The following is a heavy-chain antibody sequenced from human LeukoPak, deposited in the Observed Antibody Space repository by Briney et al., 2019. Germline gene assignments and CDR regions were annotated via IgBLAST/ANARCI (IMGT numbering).Heavy chain of an antibody. V-gene: IGHV1-69*13. CDR3: AGTYYDFWSGYPRGYYFDY. J-gene: IGHJ4*02. D-gene: IGHD3-3*01. CDR2: IIPIFGTA. CDR1: GGTFSSYA. Sequence: SVKVSCKASGGTFSSYAISWVRQAPGQGLEWMGGIIPIFGTANYAQKFQGRVTITAAESTSTAYMELSSLRSEDTAVYYCAGTYYDFWSGYPRGYYFDYWGQGTLVTVSS.